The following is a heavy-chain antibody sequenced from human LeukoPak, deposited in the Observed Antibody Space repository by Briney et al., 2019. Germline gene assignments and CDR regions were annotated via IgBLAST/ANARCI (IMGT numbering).Heavy chain of an antibody. CDR1: GFTFSNAW. Sequence: GGSLGLSCAASGFTFSNAWMSWVRQAPGKGLEWVGRIKSKTDGGTTDYAAPVKGRFTISRDDSKNTLYLQMNSLKTEDTAVYYCTTDSDIVVVPATVEWGQGALVTVSS. CDR3: TTDSDIVVVPATVE. V-gene: IGHV3-15*01. CDR2: IKSKTDGGTT. J-gene: IGHJ4*02. D-gene: IGHD2-2*01.